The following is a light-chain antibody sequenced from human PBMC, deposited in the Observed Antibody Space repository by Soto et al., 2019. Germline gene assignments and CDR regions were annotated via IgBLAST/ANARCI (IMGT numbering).Light chain of an antibody. CDR3: QQYGSSPLIT. CDR2: GVS. J-gene: IGKJ5*01. Sequence: IVLTQSPGTLSLSPWERATLYCRASQSVSSNHLAWYQQKPGQAPKFLIYGVSSRATGIPDRFSGSGSGTDFTLTISRLEPEDFAVYHCQQYGSSPLITFGQGTRLEI. CDR1: QSVSSNH. V-gene: IGKV3-20*01.